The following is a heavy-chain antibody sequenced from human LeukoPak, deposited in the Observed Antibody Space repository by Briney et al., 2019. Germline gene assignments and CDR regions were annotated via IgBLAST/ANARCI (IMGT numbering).Heavy chain of an antibody. J-gene: IGHJ1*01. D-gene: IGHD1-26*01. Sequence: TGGSLRLSCAASGFTFSSFVMHWVRQAPGKGLEWVALITYDGSNKYYADSVRGRFTISRDNSKNTLDLQMNTLRAEDTAVYYCARGSVTYSGGYFQHWGQGTLVSVSS. CDR3: ARGSVTYSGGYFQH. CDR1: GFTFSSFV. V-gene: IGHV3-30-3*01. CDR2: ITYDGSNK.